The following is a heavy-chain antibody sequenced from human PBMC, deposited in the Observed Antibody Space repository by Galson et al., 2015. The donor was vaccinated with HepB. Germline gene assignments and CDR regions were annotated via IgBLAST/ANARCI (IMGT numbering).Heavy chain of an antibody. CDR1: GFTFSDYF. CDR3: ARVNYFDSRGDSKDAFDI. V-gene: IGHV3-72*01. D-gene: IGHD3-22*01. CDR2: IRIKRKSYTT. Sequence: SLRLSCAASGFTFSDYFMDWVRQAPGKGLEWVGRIRIKRKSYTTEHGASVKGRFAISRDDSRNSVYLQMNSLKSEDTAVYYCARVNYFDSRGDSKDAFDIWGQGTMVTVSS. J-gene: IGHJ3*02.